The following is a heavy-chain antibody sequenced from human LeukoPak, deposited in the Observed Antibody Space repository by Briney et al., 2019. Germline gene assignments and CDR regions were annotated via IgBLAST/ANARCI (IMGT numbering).Heavy chain of an antibody. Sequence: PGGSLTLSCAASGFTFSNYWMHWVRQAPGKGRVWVSRINSDGSRTNYADSVKGRFTISRDKPKNTLYLQMNSLRAEDTAVYYCARTPWLHLDYWGQGTLVTVSS. CDR1: GFTFSNYW. V-gene: IGHV3-74*01. J-gene: IGHJ4*02. D-gene: IGHD6-19*01. CDR3: ARTPWLHLDY. CDR2: INSDGSRT.